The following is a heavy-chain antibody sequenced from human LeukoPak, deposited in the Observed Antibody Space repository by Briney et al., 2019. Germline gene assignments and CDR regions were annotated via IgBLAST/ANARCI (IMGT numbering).Heavy chain of an antibody. D-gene: IGHD4-23*01. V-gene: IGHV1-46*01. CDR1: GYTFTSYY. CDR2: INPSGGST. CDR3: ARDGTTVVKRDAFDP. Sequence: GASVKVSCKASGYTFTSYYMHWVRQAPGQGLEWMGIINPSGGSTSYEQKFQGRVTMTRDTSTSTVYMELSSLRSEDTAVYYCARDGTTVVKRDAFDPWGQGTLVTVSS. J-gene: IGHJ5*02.